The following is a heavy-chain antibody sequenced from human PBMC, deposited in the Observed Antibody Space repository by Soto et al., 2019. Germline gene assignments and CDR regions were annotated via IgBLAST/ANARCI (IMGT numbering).Heavy chain of an antibody. CDR1: GGSISSYY. D-gene: IGHD6-6*01. CDR2: IYYSGSI. Sequence: SETLSLTCTVSGGSISSYYWSWIRQPPGKGLEWIGYIYYSGSINYNPSLKSRVTISVDTSKNQFSLKLSSVTAADTAVYYCARHRRAARPRAFDIWGQGTMVTVSS. V-gene: IGHV4-59*08. CDR3: ARHRRAARPRAFDI. J-gene: IGHJ3*02.